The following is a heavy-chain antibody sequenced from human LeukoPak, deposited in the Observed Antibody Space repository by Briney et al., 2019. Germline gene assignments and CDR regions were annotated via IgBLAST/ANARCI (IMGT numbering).Heavy chain of an antibody. Sequence: GGSLRLSCAASGFTFSSYAMSWVRQAPGKGLEWVSAISGSGGSTYYADSVKGRFTISRDNSKNTLYLQMNSLRAEDTAVYYCAKGIVSGWLSPLRPLAAGFDYWGQGTLVTVSS. CDR1: GFTFSSYA. V-gene: IGHV3-23*01. J-gene: IGHJ4*02. D-gene: IGHD6-19*01. CDR2: ISGSGGST. CDR3: AKGIVSGWLSPLRPLAAGFDY.